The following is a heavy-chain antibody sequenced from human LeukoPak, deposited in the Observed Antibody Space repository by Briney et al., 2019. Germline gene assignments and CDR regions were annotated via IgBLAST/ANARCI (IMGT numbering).Heavy chain of an antibody. CDR1: GYTFTSYY. J-gene: IGHJ6*03. V-gene: IGHV1-46*01. CDR2: INSSGAST. D-gene: IGHD2-2*01. CDR3: ARYFRRCNSTSCYHYYYYYMDV. Sequence: ASVKVSCKASGYTFTSYYMHWVRQAPGQGLEWMGIINSSGASTSYAQKFQGRVTMTRDTSTSTVYMELSSLRSEDTAVYYCARYFRRCNSTSCYHYYYYYMDVWGKGTTVTVSS.